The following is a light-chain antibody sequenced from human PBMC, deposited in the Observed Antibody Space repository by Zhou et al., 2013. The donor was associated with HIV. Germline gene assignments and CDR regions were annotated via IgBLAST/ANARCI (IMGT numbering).Light chain of an antibody. CDR3: QQSYRTLWLT. CDR2: AAS. J-gene: IGKJ4*01. Sequence: DTQMTQSPSSLSASVGDRVTITCRASQSISSYLNWYQQKPGKAPELLIFAASTLQNGVPSRFSGSGSGTDFTLTINSLQPEDFATYYCQQSYRTLWLTFGGGTKVEIK. CDR1: QSISSY. V-gene: IGKV1-39*01.